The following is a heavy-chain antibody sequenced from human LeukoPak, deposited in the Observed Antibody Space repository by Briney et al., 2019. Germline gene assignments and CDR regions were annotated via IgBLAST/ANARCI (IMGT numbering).Heavy chain of an antibody. CDR2: INQDGTEK. V-gene: IGHV3-7*03. CDR3: ARVTLDGTTDY. Sequence: GGSLRLSCAASGFTFSSYWMSWVRQAPGEGLEWVAKINQDGTEKAYVDSVRGRFTISRENAKNSLYLQMNSLRAEDTAVYYCARVTLDGTTDYWGQGTLVTVSS. CDR1: GFTFSSYW. D-gene: IGHD1-1*01. J-gene: IGHJ4*02.